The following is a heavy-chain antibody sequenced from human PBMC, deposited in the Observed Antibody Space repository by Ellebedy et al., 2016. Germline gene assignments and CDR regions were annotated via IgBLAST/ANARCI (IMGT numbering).Heavy chain of an antibody. CDR2: IYYSGST. J-gene: IGHJ1*01. V-gene: IGHV4-39*07. Sequence: SETLSLTXTVSGGSISSSSYYWGWIRQPPGKGLEWIGSIYYSGSTYYNPSLKSRVTISVDTSKNQFSLKLSSVTAADTAVYYCANTNTVGWLQFEVAEYFQHWGQGTLVTVSS. D-gene: IGHD5-24*01. CDR3: ANTNTVGWLQFEVAEYFQH. CDR1: GGSISSSSYY.